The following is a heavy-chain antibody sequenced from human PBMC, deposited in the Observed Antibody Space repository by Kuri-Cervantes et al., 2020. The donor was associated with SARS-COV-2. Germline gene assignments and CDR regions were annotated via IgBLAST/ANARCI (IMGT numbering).Heavy chain of an antibody. CDR1: GGSFSGYY. CDR2: INHSGST. J-gene: IGHJ6*02. CDR3: AREGALRFLERGYGMDV. V-gene: IGHV4-34*01. Sequence: SQTLSLTCAVYGGSFSGYYWSWIRQPPGKGLEWIGEINHSGSTNYNPSLKSRVIISVDTSKNQFSLKLSSVTAADTAVYYCAREGALRFLERGYGMDVWGQGTTVTVSS. D-gene: IGHD3-3*01.